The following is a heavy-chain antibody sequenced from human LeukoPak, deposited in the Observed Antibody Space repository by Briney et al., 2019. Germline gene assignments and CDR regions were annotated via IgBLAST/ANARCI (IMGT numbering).Heavy chain of an antibody. CDR2: VGIAGDT. J-gene: IGHJ4*02. CDR1: GFTLSNHA. D-gene: IGHD1-26*01. V-gene: IGHV3-13*01. CDR3: ARQMTPHGNFDY. Sequence: GGSLRLSCAASGFTLSNHAMHWVRRATGKGLEWVSAVGIAGDTFNPGSVKGRFTISRENAKNSLYLQMNSLRAEDTAVYYCARQMTPHGNFDYWGQGTLVTVSS.